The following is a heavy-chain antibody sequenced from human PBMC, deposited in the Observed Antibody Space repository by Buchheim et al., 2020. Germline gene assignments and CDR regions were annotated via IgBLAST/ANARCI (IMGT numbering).Heavy chain of an antibody. CDR3: ARGGSDYGDYAKN. CDR1: GFTFSSYA. V-gene: IGHV3-30*04. D-gene: IGHD4-17*01. CDR2: ISYDGSNK. Sequence: QVQLVESGGGVVQPGRSLRLSCAASGFTFSSYAMHWVRQAPGKGLEWVAVISYDGSNKYYADSVKGRFTISRDNSKNTLYLQMNSLRAEDTAVYYCARGGSDYGDYAKNWGQGTL. J-gene: IGHJ4*02.